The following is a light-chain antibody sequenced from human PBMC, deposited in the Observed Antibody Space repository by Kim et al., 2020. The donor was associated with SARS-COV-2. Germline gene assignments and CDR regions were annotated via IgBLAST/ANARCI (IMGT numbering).Light chain of an antibody. CDR2: GAS. V-gene: IGKV3-20*01. CDR1: QSVSSSY. J-gene: IGKJ1*01. Sequence: SPGERATLSCRASQSVSSSYVAWYQQRPGQAPRLLIYGASNRATGIPDRFTGSGSGTDFTLTITRLEPEDFAVYYCQQYGSSPRTFGQGTKVDIK. CDR3: QQYGSSPRT.